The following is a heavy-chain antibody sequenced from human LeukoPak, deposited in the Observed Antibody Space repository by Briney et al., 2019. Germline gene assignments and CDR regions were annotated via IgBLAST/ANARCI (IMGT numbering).Heavy chain of an antibody. D-gene: IGHD5-12*01. CDR3: ARVGYSGYGYFYGMDV. CDR2: IWYDGSNK. J-gene: IGHJ6*02. Sequence: PGGSLRLSCAASGFTFSSYGMHWVRQAPGKGLEWVAVIWYDGSNKYYADSVKGRFTISRDNSKNTLYLQMNSLRAEDTAVYYCARVGYSGYGYFYGMDVWGQGTTVTVSS. CDR1: GFTFSSYG. V-gene: IGHV3-33*01.